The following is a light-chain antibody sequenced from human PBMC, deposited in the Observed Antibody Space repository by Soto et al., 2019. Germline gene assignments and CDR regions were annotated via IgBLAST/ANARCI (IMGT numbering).Light chain of an antibody. V-gene: IGKV3-20*01. J-gene: IGKJ2*01. Sequence: EIVLTQSPGTLSLSPGERATLSCRASQSVSSSYLAWYQQKPGQAPRLLIYGASSMATGIPDRFSGSGSGTDFTLTISRLEPEDFAVYYCQQYGSSRSYTFGQGTKLEIK. CDR3: QQYGSSRSYT. CDR1: QSVSSSY. CDR2: GAS.